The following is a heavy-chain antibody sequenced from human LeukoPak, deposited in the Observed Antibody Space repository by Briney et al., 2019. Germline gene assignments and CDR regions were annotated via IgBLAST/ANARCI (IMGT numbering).Heavy chain of an antibody. V-gene: IGHV3-33*06. CDR3: AKDRYSYGLDAFDI. D-gene: IGHD5-18*01. CDR2: ILSDGSKE. Sequence: GGSLRLSCAASGFTFSSYGMHWVRQAPGRGLEWVAVILSDGSKEFYTDSVKGRFTISRDNSKNTLYLQMNSLRAEDTAVYYCAKDRYSYGLDAFDIWGQGTMVTVSS. J-gene: IGHJ3*02. CDR1: GFTFSSYG.